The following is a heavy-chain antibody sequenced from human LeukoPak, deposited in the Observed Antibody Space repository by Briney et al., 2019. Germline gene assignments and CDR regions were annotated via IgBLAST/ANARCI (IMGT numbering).Heavy chain of an antibody. CDR3: ARDFSTPEDY. CDR2: IYYSGST. J-gene: IGHJ4*02. V-gene: IGHV4-39*07. Sequence: SETLALTCTVSGGSISSSSYYWGWIRQPPGKGLEWIGSIYYSGSTYYNPSLKSRVTISVDTSKNQFSLKLSSLTAADTAVYYCARDFSTPEDYWGQGTLVTVSS. CDR1: GGSISSSSYY. D-gene: IGHD2/OR15-2a*01.